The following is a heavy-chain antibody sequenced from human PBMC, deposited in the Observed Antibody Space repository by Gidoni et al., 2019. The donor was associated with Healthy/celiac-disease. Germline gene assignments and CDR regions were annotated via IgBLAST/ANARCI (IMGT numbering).Heavy chain of an antibody. CDR1: GGSISSYY. Sequence: QVQLQASGPGLVKPSEPLSLTCTVSGGSISSYYWSWIRQPPGKGLEWIGYIYYSGSTNYNPSLKSRVTISVDTSKNQFSLKLSSVTAADTAVYYCARTNYYDSSGAFDYWGQGTLVTVSS. CDR3: ARTNYYDSSGAFDY. J-gene: IGHJ4*02. CDR2: IYYSGST. D-gene: IGHD3-22*01. V-gene: IGHV4-59*01.